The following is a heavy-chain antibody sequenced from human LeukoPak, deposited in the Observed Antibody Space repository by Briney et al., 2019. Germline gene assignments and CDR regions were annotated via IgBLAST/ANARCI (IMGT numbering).Heavy chain of an antibody. D-gene: IGHD3-22*01. V-gene: IGHV7-4-1*02. J-gene: IGHJ4*02. CDR2: INTNTGNP. Sequence: GASVKVSCKASGYTFTSYAMNWVRQAPGQGLEWMGWINTNTGNPTYAQGFTGRFVFSLDTSVSTAYLQISSLKAEDTAVYYCARVAPYYYDSSGYLASLDYWGQGTLVTVSS. CDR1: GYTFTSYA. CDR3: ARVAPYYYDSSGYLASLDY.